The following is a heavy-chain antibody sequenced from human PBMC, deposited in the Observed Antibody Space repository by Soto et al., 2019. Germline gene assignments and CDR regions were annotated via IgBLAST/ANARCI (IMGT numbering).Heavy chain of an antibody. CDR3: ANWRYSSGWTRLRGYFDY. Sequence: PGGSLRLSCAASGFTFSSYAMSWVRQAPGKGLEWVSAISGSGGSTYYADSVKGRFTISRDNSKNTLYLQMNSLRAEDTAVYYCANWRYSSGWTRLRGYFDYWGQGTLVTVSS. CDR1: GFTFSSYA. CDR2: ISGSGGST. V-gene: IGHV3-23*01. D-gene: IGHD6-19*01. J-gene: IGHJ4*02.